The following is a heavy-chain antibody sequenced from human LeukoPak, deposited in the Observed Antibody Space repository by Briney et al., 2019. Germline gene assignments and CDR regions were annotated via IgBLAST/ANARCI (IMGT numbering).Heavy chain of an antibody. Sequence: SETLSLTCTVSGYSLSSGYYWGWIRQPPGEGLEWIGSIYHSGSTYYNPSLKSRVTISVDTSKNQFSLKLSSVTVADTAVYYCARGRDGELDDWGQGTLVTVSS. CDR1: GYSLSSGYY. D-gene: IGHD5-24*01. CDR3: ARGRDGELDD. J-gene: IGHJ4*02. CDR2: IYHSGST. V-gene: IGHV4-38-2*02.